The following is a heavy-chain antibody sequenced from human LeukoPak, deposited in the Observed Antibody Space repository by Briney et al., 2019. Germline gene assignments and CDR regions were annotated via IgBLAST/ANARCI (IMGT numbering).Heavy chain of an antibody. CDR2: MNPNSGNT. D-gene: IGHD2-15*01. Sequence: ASVKVSCKASGYTFTSYDINWVRQAPGQGLEWMGWMNPNSGNTGYAQKFQGRVTMTRNSSKSTAYMELSSLRSEDTAVYYCARGRTYCSGGSCYQAFLWYWGQGTLVTVSS. V-gene: IGHV1-8*01. CDR1: GYTFTSYD. J-gene: IGHJ4*02. CDR3: ARGRTYCSGGSCYQAFLWY.